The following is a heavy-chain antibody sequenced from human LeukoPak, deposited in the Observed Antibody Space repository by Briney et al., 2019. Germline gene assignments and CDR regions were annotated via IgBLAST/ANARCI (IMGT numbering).Heavy chain of an antibody. CDR3: ARREQQPYYFDY. J-gene: IGHJ4*02. Sequence: SETLSLTCTVSGGSISSSSYYWGWIRQPPGKGLEWIGSIYYSGSTYYNPSLKSRVTISVDTSKNQFSLKLSSVTAADTAVYYCARREQQPYYFDYWGQGTLATVSS. CDR2: IYYSGST. CDR1: GGSISSSSYY. D-gene: IGHD6-13*01. V-gene: IGHV4-39*01.